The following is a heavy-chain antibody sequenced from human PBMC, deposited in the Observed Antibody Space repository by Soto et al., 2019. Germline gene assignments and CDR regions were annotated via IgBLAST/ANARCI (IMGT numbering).Heavy chain of an antibody. CDR2: ISSTSTYI. CDR1: GFTFNTYS. J-gene: IGHJ4*02. D-gene: IGHD3-22*01. V-gene: IGHV3-21*01. CDR3: ARHGCDNSGYCFLDY. Sequence: GGSLRLSCAASGFTFNTYSMNWVRQAPGKGLAWVSSISSTSTYIYYADSVKGRFTISRDNAKSSLYLQMNSLRAEDTAVYYCARHGCDNSGYCFLDYWGQGTLVTVGS.